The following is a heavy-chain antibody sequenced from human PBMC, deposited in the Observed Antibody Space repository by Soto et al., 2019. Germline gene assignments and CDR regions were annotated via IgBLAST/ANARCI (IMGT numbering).Heavy chain of an antibody. V-gene: IGHV3-74*01. Sequence: EVQLVESGGGLVQPGGSLRLSCAASGFTFSSYWMHWVRQAPGKGLVWVSRMNSDGSTTSYADSVNGRFTISRDNAKNTVYLQMNSLTAEDTAVYYCARVGRGFWYFDLWGRGTLVTVSS. CDR3: ARVGRGFWYFDL. J-gene: IGHJ2*01. CDR1: GFTFSSYW. CDR2: MNSDGSTT.